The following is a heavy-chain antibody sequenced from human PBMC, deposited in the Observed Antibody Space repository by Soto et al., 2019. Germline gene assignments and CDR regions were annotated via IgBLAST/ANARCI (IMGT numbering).Heavy chain of an antibody. Sequence: GGSLRLSCVASGFTFGDYTMSWFRQAPGGGLEWVSFIRSKAYGATTEYAASVKGRFTISRDDSKSIAYLQMNSLKSEDTAVYYCARDPASSDKDEFYGMDGWGQGTTVNV. CDR2: IRSKAYGATT. CDR1: GFTFGDYT. D-gene: IGHD2-2*01. J-gene: IGHJ6*02. V-gene: IGHV3-49*03. CDR3: ARDPASSDKDEFYGMDG.